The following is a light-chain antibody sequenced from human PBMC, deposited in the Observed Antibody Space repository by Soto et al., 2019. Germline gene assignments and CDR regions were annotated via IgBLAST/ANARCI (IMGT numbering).Light chain of an antibody. J-gene: IGLJ1*01. CDR3: LSFTTTSTPV. CDR1: ISDIGAYDY. Sequence: QSLKTQPACLSGSPGQSITIACTGTISDIGAYDYVSWFQQHPGKAPKLMISEVNNRPSGVSNRFSGSTSGNTAYLTISGLQVEDEAEYFCLSFTTTSTPVFGTGTKVTVL. V-gene: IGLV2-14*01. CDR2: EVN.